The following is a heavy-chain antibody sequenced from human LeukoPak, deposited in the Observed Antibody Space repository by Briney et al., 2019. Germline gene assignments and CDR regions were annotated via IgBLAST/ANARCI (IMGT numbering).Heavy chain of an antibody. D-gene: IGHD5-12*01. V-gene: IGHV3-21*01. CDR1: GFTFSSYS. Sequence: GGSLRLSCAASGFTFSSYSMNWVRQAPGKGLEWVSSISSSSSYIYYADSVKGRFTISRDNAKDSLYLQMNSLRAEDTAVYYCARVSGYEGEIDYWGQGTLVTVSS. CDR2: ISSSSSYI. J-gene: IGHJ4*02. CDR3: ARVSGYEGEIDY.